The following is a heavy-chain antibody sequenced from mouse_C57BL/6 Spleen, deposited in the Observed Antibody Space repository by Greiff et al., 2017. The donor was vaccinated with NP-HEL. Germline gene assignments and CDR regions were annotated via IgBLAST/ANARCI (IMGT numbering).Heavy chain of an antibody. CDR3: ARRGGTTVVGDY. Sequence: QVQLQQSGAELVRPGTSVKLSCKASGYTFTSYWMHWVKQRPGQGLEWIGVIDPSDSYTNYNQKFKGKATLTVDTSSSTAYMQLSSLTSEDSAVYYCARRGGTTVVGDYWGQGTTLTVSS. V-gene: IGHV1-59*01. CDR1: GYTFTSYW. J-gene: IGHJ2*01. CDR2: IDPSDSYT. D-gene: IGHD1-1*01.